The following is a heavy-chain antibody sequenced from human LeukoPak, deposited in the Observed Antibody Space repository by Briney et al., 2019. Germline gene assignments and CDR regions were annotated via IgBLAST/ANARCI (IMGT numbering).Heavy chain of an antibody. V-gene: IGHV4-34*01. J-gene: IGHJ4*02. Sequence: SEALSLTCAVYGGSFSGYYWSWIRQSPGKGLGWIGEINHSGSTNYNPSLKSRVTISVDTSKNQFSLKLSSVTAADTAVYYCARLPVPRWLQSDYFDYWGQGTLVTVSS. CDR2: INHSGST. D-gene: IGHD5-24*01. CDR1: GGSFSGYY. CDR3: ARLPVPRWLQSDYFDY.